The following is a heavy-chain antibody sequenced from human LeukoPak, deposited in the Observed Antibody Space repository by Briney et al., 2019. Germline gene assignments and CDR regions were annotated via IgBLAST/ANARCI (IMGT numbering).Heavy chain of an antibody. Sequence: LETLSLTCTVSGGSINSGTYYWGWIRQPPGKGLEWIGSIFYSGATYYSPSLKSRVTISVDTSKNQFSLKLSSVTAADTAVYYRARHDYDILTGYQINWFDPWGQGTLVTVSS. CDR1: GGSINSGTYY. J-gene: IGHJ5*02. CDR2: IFYSGAT. D-gene: IGHD3-9*01. CDR3: ARHDYDILTGYQINWFDP. V-gene: IGHV4-39*01.